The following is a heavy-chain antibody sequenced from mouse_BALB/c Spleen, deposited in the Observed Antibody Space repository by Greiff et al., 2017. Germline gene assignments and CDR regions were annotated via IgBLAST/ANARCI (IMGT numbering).Heavy chain of an antibody. CDR2: ISSGSSTI. V-gene: IGHV5-17*02. D-gene: IGHD4-1*01. CDR1: GFTFSSFG. CDR3: ADSNFAY. Sequence: EVQGVESGGGLVQPGGSRKLSCAASGFTFSSFGMHWVRQAPEKGLEWVAYISSGSSTIYYADTVKGRFTISRDNPKNTLFLQMTSLRSEDTAMYYCADSNFAYWGQGTLVTVSA. J-gene: IGHJ3*01.